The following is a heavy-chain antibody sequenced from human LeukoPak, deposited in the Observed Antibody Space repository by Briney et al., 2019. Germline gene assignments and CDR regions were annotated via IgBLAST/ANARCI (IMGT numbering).Heavy chain of an antibody. Sequence: PGGSLRLSFSVSGFRFVDYDMSWLRQAPGKGLEWVGFVRNSIYGGTINYAASVKGRFIISRDDSKGIAYLQMNSLQTEDTAVYFCSRSTWRYTMDVWGQGTTVTVSS. CDR2: VRNSIYGGTI. J-gene: IGHJ6*02. D-gene: IGHD3-16*02. CDR1: GFRFVDYD. V-gene: IGHV3-49*03. CDR3: SRSTWRYTMDV.